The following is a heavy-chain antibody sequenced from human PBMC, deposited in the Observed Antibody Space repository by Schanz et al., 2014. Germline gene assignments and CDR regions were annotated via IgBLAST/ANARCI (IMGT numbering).Heavy chain of an antibody. CDR2: VTWDGGYT. J-gene: IGHJ4*02. CDR1: GFTFDDYT. Sequence: EVQLVESGGVVVQPGGSLRLSCAGSGFTFDDYTMHWVRQPPGKGLEWVSLVTWDGGYTYCADSVKGRFTISRDNSKNSLYLQMDSLRSEDTALYYCAKNRAGGYESFLDSWGQGTLVTVSS. CDR3: AKNRAGGYESFLDS. V-gene: IGHV3-43*01. D-gene: IGHD5-12*01.